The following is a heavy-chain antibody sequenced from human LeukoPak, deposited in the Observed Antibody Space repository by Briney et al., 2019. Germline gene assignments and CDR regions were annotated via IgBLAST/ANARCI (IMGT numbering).Heavy chain of an antibody. V-gene: IGHV4-59*01. Sequence: PSETLSLTCTVSGGSISSYYWSWIRQPAGKGLEWIGYIYYSGSTNYNPSLKSRVTISVDTSKNQFSLKLSSVTAADTAVYYCAREGDAGAWLDYWGQGTLVTVSS. D-gene: IGHD1-26*01. CDR2: IYYSGST. J-gene: IGHJ4*02. CDR3: AREGDAGAWLDY. CDR1: GGSISSYY.